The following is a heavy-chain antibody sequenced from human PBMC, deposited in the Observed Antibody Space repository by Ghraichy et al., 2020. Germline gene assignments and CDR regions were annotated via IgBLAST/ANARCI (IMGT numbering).Heavy chain of an antibody. CDR1: GYTFTSYA. Sequence: ASVKVSCKASGYTFTSYAMHWVRQAPGQRLEWMGWINAGNGNTKYSQKFQGRVTITRDTSASTAYMELSSLRSEDTAVYYCALLEGGYCSGGSCYRIEGNYDYWGQGTLVTVSS. CDR3: ALLEGGYCSGGSCYRIEGNYDY. CDR2: INAGNGNT. J-gene: IGHJ4*02. D-gene: IGHD2-15*01. V-gene: IGHV1-3*01.